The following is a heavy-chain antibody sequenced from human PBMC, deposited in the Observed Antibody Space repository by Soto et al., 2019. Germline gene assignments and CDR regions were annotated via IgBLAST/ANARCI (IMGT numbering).Heavy chain of an antibody. J-gene: IGHJ6*02. Sequence: SVKVSCKTSGFTFSSSAVHWVRQARGHRLQWIGWIDVGSANANYAQMLQERVTISRDMSTSTAYMELSSLRPEDTAVYYCAASPSFWQNYYYGAMDVWGQGTTVTVSS. CDR2: IDVGSANA. V-gene: IGHV1-58*01. CDR3: AASPSFWQNYYYGAMDV. CDR1: GFTFSSSA.